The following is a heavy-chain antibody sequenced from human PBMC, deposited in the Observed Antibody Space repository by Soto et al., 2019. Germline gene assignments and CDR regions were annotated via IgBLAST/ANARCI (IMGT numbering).Heavy chain of an antibody. CDR1: GFTFSSYS. J-gene: IGHJ6*02. CDR3: AGDLWGYCGTDCYPLDV. Sequence: PGGSLRLSCAASGFTFSSYSMNWVRQAPGKGLEWVSSISSSSSYIYYADSVKGRFTISRDNAKNSLYLQMNSLRAEDTAVYYCAGDLWGYCGTDCYPLDVWGQGTTVTVSS. D-gene: IGHD2-21*02. CDR2: ISSSSSYI. V-gene: IGHV3-21*01.